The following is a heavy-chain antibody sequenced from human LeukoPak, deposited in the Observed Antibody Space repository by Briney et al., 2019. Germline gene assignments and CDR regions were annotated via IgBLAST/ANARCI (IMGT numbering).Heavy chain of an antibody. Sequence: GGSLRLSCAASGFTFSSDAMRWVRQAPGEGREWGAGISYDGSNKYYADSVKGRFTISRDNSKNTLYLQMNSLRAEDTAVYYCAGYSGSYYDCYYYYGMDVWGQGTTVTVSS. J-gene: IGHJ6*02. CDR1: GFTFSSDA. D-gene: IGHD1-26*01. CDR2: ISYDGSNK. CDR3: AGYSGSYYDCYYYYGMDV. V-gene: IGHV3-30-3*01.